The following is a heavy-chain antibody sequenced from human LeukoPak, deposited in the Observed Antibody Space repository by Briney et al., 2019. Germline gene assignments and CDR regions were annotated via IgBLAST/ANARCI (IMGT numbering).Heavy chain of an antibody. CDR3: AKARRAYCGGDCYQGFDY. J-gene: IGHJ4*02. Sequence: PGRSLRLSCAASGFTFSSYGMRWVRQAPGKGLEWVAVISYDGSNKYYADSVKGRFTISRDNSKNTLYLQMNSLRAEDTAVYYCAKARRAYCGGDCYQGFDYWGQGTLVTVSS. CDR2: ISYDGSNK. CDR1: GFTFSSYG. V-gene: IGHV3-30*18. D-gene: IGHD2-21*02.